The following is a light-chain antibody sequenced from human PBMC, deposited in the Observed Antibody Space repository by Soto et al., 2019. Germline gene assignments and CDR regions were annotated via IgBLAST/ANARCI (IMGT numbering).Light chain of an antibody. Sequence: DIQMTQSPSTLSASVGDIVTITCRARQSISIWLAWYQQKPGKAPKLLIYDASSLESGVPSRFSGSGSGTEFTLTISSLQPDDFATYYCQQYNSYSPRTFGQGTKVDI. CDR3: QQYNSYSPRT. CDR2: DAS. CDR1: QSISIW. J-gene: IGKJ1*01. V-gene: IGKV1-5*01.